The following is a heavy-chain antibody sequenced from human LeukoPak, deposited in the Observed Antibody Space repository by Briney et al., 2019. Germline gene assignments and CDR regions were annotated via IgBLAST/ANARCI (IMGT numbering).Heavy chain of an antibody. CDR2: ISSSSSYI. D-gene: IGHD3-22*01. CDR1: GFTFSSYS. V-gene: IGHV3-21*01. CDR3: ARDRGGYYYDSSGFFDY. J-gene: IGHJ4*02. Sequence: GGSLRLSCAASGFTFSSYSMNWVRQAPGKGMEWVSSISSSSSYIYYADSVKGRFTISRDNAKNSLYLQMNSLRAEDTAVYYCARDRGGYYYDSSGFFDYWGQGTLVTVSS.